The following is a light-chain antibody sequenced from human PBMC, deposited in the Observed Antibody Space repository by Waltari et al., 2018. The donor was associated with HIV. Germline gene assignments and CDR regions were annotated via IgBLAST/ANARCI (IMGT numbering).Light chain of an antibody. Sequence: EIVMTQSPATLSVSPGERATLSCKASQSVSSNSAWYQQKPGQAPRLLIYGASTRATGIPARFGGSGSGTEFTLTISSLQSEDFAVYYCQQYNNWPRTFGQGTKVEIQ. J-gene: IGKJ1*01. CDR2: GAS. CDR1: QSVSSN. CDR3: QQYNNWPRT. V-gene: IGKV3-15*01.